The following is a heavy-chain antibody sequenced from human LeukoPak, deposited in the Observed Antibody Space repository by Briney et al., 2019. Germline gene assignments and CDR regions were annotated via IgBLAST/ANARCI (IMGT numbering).Heavy chain of an antibody. CDR3: AKHITMIVVVITTIVPDAFDI. CDR1: GFTFTNYG. D-gene: IGHD3-22*01. J-gene: IGHJ3*02. Sequence: GGSLRLSCATSGFTFTNYGMNWVRQAPGKGLEWVSAISGSGGSTYYADSVKGRFTISRDNSKNTLYLQMNSLRAEDTAVYYCAKHITMIVVVITTIVPDAFDIWGQGTMVTVSS. CDR2: ISGSGGST. V-gene: IGHV3-23*01.